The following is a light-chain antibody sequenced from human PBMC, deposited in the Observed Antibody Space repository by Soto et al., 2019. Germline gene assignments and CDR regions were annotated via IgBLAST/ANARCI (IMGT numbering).Light chain of an antibody. V-gene: IGLV2-18*02. CDR3: SSFISSNTYV. CDR1: SSDVGTYNR. J-gene: IGLJ1*01. Sequence: QSALTQPPSVSGSPGQSVAISCTGTSSDVGTYNRVSWYQQPPGTAPKLMIYDVTNRPSGVPDRFSGSKSGNTASLTISGLQAEDEADYYCSSFISSNTYVFGTGTKVTVL. CDR2: DVT.